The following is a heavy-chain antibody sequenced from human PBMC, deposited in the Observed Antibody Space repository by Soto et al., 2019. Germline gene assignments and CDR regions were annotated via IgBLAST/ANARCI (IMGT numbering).Heavy chain of an antibody. CDR2: ISYDGSNK. CDR1: GFTFSSYG. D-gene: IGHD1-7*01. CDR3: ARGGTTSSYYYYYYMDV. J-gene: IGHJ6*03. Sequence: TGGSLRLSCAASGFTFSSYGMHCVRQAPGKGLEWVAVISYDGSNKYYADSVKGRFTISRDNSKNTLYLQMNSLRAEDTAVYYCARGGTTSSYYYYYYMDVWGKGTTVTVSS. V-gene: IGHV3-30*03.